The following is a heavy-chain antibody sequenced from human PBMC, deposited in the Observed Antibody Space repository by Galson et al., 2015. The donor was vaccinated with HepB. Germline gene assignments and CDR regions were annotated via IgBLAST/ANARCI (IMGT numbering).Heavy chain of an antibody. J-gene: IGHJ4*02. CDR1: GFTVSSNY. V-gene: IGHV3-53*01. D-gene: IGHD3-3*01. CDR2: IYSGGST. Sequence: SLRLSCAASGFTVSSNYMSWVRQAPGKGLEWVSVIYSGGSTYYADSVKGRFTISRDNSKNTLYLQMNSLRAEDTAVYYCARGHTIFGVPRYYFDYWGQGTLVTVSS. CDR3: ARGHTIFGVPRYYFDY.